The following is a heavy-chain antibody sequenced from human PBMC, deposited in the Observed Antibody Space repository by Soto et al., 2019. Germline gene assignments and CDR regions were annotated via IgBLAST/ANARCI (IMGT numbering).Heavy chain of an antibody. CDR1: GGFVSSGSYY. V-gene: IGHV4-61*01. CDR3: ARVERGTATTVVDAFDI. CDR2: MSHSGGT. D-gene: IGHD1-1*01. J-gene: IGHJ3*02. Sequence: PSETLSLTCAVYGGFVSSGSYYWSWIRQPPGKGLEWIGEMSHSGGTHFNTSLKSRVTISVDTSKNQFSLKMSSVTAADTALYYFARVERGTATTVVDAFDIWGPGTMVTVSS.